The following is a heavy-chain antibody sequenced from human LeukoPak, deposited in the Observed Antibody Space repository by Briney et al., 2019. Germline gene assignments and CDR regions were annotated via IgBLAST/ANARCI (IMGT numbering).Heavy chain of an antibody. J-gene: IGHJ5*02. CDR2: INHSGST. CDR3: ARGRNGYYDFWSGSWFDP. V-gene: IGHV4-34*01. Sequence: PSETLSLTCAVYGGSFSGYYWSWIRQPPGKGLEWIGEINHSGSTNYSPSLKSRVTISVDTSKNQFSLKLSSVTAADTAVYYCARGRNGYYDFWSGSWFDPWGQGTLVTVSS. D-gene: IGHD3-3*01. CDR1: GGSFSGYY.